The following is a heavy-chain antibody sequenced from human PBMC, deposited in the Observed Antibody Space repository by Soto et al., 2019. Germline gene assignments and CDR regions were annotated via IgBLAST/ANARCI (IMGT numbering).Heavy chain of an antibody. J-gene: IGHJ6*02. CDR3: ARHNYYYYYGMDV. Sequence: SETLSLTCTVSGGSISSSSYYWGWIRQPPGKGLEWIGSIYYSGSTYYNPSLKSRVTISVDTSKNQFSLKLSSVTAADTAVYYCARHNYYYYYGMDVWGQGTTVTVSS. V-gene: IGHV4-39*01. CDR1: GGSISSSSYY. CDR2: IYYSGST.